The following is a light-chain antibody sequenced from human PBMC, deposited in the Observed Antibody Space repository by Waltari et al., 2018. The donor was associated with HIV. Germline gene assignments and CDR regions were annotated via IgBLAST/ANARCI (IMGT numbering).Light chain of an antibody. CDR2: GAS. Sequence: DIQMTQFPSSLSASIGDSVKISCRANQSIVNYLNWYQQRLGKAPKLLIYGASRLQSGVSSRFSGSGSGTAFSLTISSLQPEDFATYHCQQSYSTPTTFGQGT. V-gene: IGKV1-39*01. CDR1: QSIVNY. CDR3: QQSYSTPTT. J-gene: IGKJ2*01.